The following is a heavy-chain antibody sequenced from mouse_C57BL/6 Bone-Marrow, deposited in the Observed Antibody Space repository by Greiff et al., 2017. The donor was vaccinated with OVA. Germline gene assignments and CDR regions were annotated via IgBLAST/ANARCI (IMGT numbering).Heavy chain of an antibody. CDR1: GFSLTSYG. Sequence: VQVVESGPGLVAPSQCLSITCTVSGFSLTSYGVSWVRQPPGKGLEWLGVIWGDGSTNYHSDLISRLSISKDNSKSQVFLKLNSLQTDDTATYYCAKPKLGLRVYAMDYWGQGTSVTVAS. V-gene: IGHV2-3*01. J-gene: IGHJ4*01. CDR3: AKPKLGLRVYAMDY. D-gene: IGHD4-1*01. CDR2: IWGDGST.